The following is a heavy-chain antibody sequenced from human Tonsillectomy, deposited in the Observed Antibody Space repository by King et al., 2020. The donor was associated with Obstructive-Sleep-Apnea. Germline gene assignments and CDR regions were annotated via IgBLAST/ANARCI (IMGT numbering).Heavy chain of an antibody. D-gene: IGHD3-9*01. CDR1: GFTFSSYD. V-gene: IGHV3-13*01. Sequence: VQLVESGGGLVQPGGSLRLSCAASGFTFSSYDMHWVRQATGKGLEWVSAIGTAGDTYFQGSVKGRFTISRENAKNSLYLQMNSLRAGDTAVYYFARGSASYYDILTGYYRGDDAFDIWGQGTMVTVSS. CDR2: IGTAGDT. CDR3: ARGSASYYDILTGYYRGDDAFDI. J-gene: IGHJ3*02.